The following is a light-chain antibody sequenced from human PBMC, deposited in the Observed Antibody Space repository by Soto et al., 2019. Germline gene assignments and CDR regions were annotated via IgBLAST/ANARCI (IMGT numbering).Light chain of an antibody. CDR3: QQYNHWPPLT. V-gene: IGKV3-15*01. J-gene: IGKJ4*01. CDR2: GAS. CDR1: QSVGRN. Sequence: EIVMTQSPATLSVSPGERATLSCRASQSVGRNLAWYQQKPGQAPTLLIYGASTRATGIPARFSGSGSGTEFTLTISSRQAKDFAIYSCQQYNHWPPLTFGGGTKVEIK.